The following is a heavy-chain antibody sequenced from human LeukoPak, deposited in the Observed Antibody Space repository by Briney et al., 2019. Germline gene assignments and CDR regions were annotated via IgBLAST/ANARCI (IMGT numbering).Heavy chain of an antibody. Sequence: SETLSLTCTVSGGSISSSSYYWGWIRQPPGKGLEWIGSIYYSGSTYYNPSLKSRVTISVDTSKNQFSLKLSSVTAADTAVYYCASGGVYSSWGRGTLVTVSS. CDR2: IYYSGST. CDR3: ASGGVYSS. CDR1: GGSISSSSYY. J-gene: IGHJ4*02. V-gene: IGHV4-39*01. D-gene: IGHD6-13*01.